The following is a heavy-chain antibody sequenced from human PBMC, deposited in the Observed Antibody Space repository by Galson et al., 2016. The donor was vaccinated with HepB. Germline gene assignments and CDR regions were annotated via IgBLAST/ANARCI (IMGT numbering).Heavy chain of an antibody. V-gene: IGHV3-30*04. CDR3: ARADYGDYVAFFDY. D-gene: IGHD4-17*01. Sequence: SLRLSCAASGFIFSTYAMHWVRQTPGKGLEWVATISDDGTNQYYVDSVKGRFTISRVNSKNTLYLQMNSLRPEDTAVYYCARADYGDYVAFFDYWGQGTLVTVSS. CDR2: ISDDGTNQ. CDR1: GFIFSTYA. J-gene: IGHJ4*02.